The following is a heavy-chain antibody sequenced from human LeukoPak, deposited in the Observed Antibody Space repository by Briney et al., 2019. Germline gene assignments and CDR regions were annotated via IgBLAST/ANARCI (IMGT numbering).Heavy chain of an antibody. V-gene: IGHV4-59*11. J-gene: IGHJ4*02. CDR1: GASISSHY. D-gene: IGHD3-16*01. Sequence: SETLSLTSTVSGASISSHYWSWLRQPPGKGLEWIGYVIDSVRTKDNPSLQSRLTLSADTSKNEFSLRLSSVTAADTAVYYCATIRHGQIFGYFDFWGQGIKVTVSS. CDR3: ATIRHGQIFGYFDF. CDR2: VIDSVRT.